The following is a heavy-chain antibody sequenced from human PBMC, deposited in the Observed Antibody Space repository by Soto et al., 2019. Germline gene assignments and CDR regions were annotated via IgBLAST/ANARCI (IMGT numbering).Heavy chain of an antibody. CDR1: GYTFTSYG. Sequence: GGSVKVSRKASGYTFTSYGISWVRQAPGQGLEWMGGIIPIFGTANYAQKFQGRVTITADESTSTAYMELSSLRSEDTAVYYCARGLVVVAATEKYYYYGMDVWGQGTTVTVSS. D-gene: IGHD2-15*01. V-gene: IGHV1-69*13. CDR3: ARGLVVVAATEKYYYYGMDV. CDR2: IIPIFGTA. J-gene: IGHJ6*02.